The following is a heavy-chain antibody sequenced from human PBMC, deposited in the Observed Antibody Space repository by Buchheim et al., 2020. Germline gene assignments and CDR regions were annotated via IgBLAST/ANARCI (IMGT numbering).Heavy chain of an antibody. Sequence: QVQLQESGPGLVKPSQTLSLTCTVSGGSISSGGYYWSWIRQPPGKGLEWIGEINHSGSTNYNPSLKSRVTISVDTSKNQFSLKLSSVTAADTAVYYCARGRYNWNYYYYYGMDVWGQGTT. V-gene: IGHV4-31*03. CDR1: GGSISSGGYY. CDR2: INHSGST. CDR3: ARGRYNWNYYYYYGMDV. J-gene: IGHJ6*02. D-gene: IGHD1-20*01.